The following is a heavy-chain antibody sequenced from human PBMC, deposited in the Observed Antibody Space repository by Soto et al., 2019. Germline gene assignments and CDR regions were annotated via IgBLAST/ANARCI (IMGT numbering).Heavy chain of an antibody. J-gene: IGHJ3*02. CDR2: IDWDDDK. CDR1: GFSLSTSGMR. Sequence: SGPTLVNPTQTLTLTCTFSGFSLSTSGMRVSWIRQPPGKALEWLALIDWDDDKYYSTSLKTRLTISKDTSKNQVVLTMTNMDPVDTATYYCARIRRTYYDSSGYPEDAFDIWGQGTMVTVSS. CDR3: ARIRRTYYDSSGYPEDAFDI. D-gene: IGHD3-22*01. V-gene: IGHV2-70*01.